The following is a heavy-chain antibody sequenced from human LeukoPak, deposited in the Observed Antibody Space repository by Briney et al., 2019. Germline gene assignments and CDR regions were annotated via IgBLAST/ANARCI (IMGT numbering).Heavy chain of an antibody. D-gene: IGHD3-22*01. CDR1: GFTFSDYW. Sequence: GGSLRLSCAVSGFTFSDYWMSWVRQAPGKGLEWVANIKQDGSEGYYVDSLRGRFTISRDNAMNSLYLQMNSLRAEDTAVYYCARSLDSTGYWGQGTLVTVSS. CDR3: ARSLDSTGY. CDR2: IKQDGSEG. V-gene: IGHV3-7*01. J-gene: IGHJ4*02.